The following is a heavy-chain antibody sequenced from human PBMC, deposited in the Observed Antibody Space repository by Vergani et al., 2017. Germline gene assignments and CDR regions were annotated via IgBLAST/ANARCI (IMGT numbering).Heavy chain of an antibody. D-gene: IGHD2/OR15-2a*01. CDR1: GFTFSSYS. Sequence: EVQLVESGGGLVQPGGSLRLSCAASGFTFSSYSMNWVRQAPGKGLEWVSYISSSSSTIYYADSVKGRFNISRDNSQNTVNLQMNSLRVDDTAVYYCAKDLGGCNSISCSYYMDVWGKGTTVTV. V-gene: IGHV3-48*01. CDR3: AKDLGGCNSISCSYYMDV. CDR2: ISSSSSTI. J-gene: IGHJ6*03.